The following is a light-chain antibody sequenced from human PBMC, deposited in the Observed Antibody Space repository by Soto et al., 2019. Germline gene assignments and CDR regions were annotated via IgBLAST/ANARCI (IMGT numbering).Light chain of an antibody. CDR1: SSDVGGYNY. J-gene: IGLJ1*01. Sequence: QSLLTHPASLSGSPGQSITISCTGTSSDVGGYNYVSWYQQHPGKAPKLVIYEVSDRPSGVSNRFSGSKSGNTASLTISGLQAEDAADYYCSSYTIRSTYVFGTGTKVTVL. CDR2: EVS. CDR3: SSYTIRSTYV. V-gene: IGLV2-14*01.